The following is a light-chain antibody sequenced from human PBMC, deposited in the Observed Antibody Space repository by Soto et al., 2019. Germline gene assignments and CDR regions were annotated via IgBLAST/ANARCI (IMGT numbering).Light chain of an antibody. CDR3: ATWDGSLPGEV. V-gene: IGLV1-51*01. CDR1: SSNIGNNY. Sequence: QSVLTQSPSVSAAPGQRVAISCSGSSSNIGNNYVSWYQQLPGTAPRLLIYDNNKRPSGIPDRFSGSKSGTSGTLDITGLQTGDEGDYYCATWDGSLPGEVFGGGTKLTV. J-gene: IGLJ2*01. CDR2: DNN.